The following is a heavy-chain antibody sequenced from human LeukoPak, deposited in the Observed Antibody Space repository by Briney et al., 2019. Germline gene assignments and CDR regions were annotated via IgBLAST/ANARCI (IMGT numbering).Heavy chain of an antibody. V-gene: IGHV3-74*01. CDR1: GFTFSDYW. Sequence: GSLRLSCAASGFTFSDYWMHWVRQAPGKGLVWVSRIKSDGGLTNYADSVKGRFTISRDNTKNTLYLQLNSLRAEDTAVYYCAELGITMIGGVWGKGTMVTISS. D-gene: IGHD3-10*02. J-gene: IGHJ6*04. CDR3: AELGITMIGGV. CDR2: IKSDGGLT.